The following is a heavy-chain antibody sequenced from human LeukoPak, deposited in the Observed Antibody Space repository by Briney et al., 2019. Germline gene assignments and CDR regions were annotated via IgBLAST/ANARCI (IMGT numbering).Heavy chain of an antibody. J-gene: IGHJ4*02. V-gene: IGHV4-34*01. D-gene: IGHD3-10*01. CDR2: INHSGST. CDR1: GGSFSGYY. Sequence: SETLSLTCAVYGGSFSGYYWSWIRQPPGKGLEWIGEINHSGSTNYNPSLKSRVTISVDTSKNQFSLKLSSVTAADTAVYYCARGGWFGVCYFDYWGQGTLVTVSS. CDR3: ARGGWFGVCYFDY.